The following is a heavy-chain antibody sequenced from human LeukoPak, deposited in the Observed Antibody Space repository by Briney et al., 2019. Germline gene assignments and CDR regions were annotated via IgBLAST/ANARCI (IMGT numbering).Heavy chain of an antibody. V-gene: IGHV3-30*03. CDR1: GFTFSSYG. Sequence: GGSLRLSCAASGFTFSSYGMHWVRQAPGKGLEWVAVTSADLNVRLYADSVKGRFTISRDNSRSTLYLQMNSLRPEDTAIYYCAREGYYGSGSPPSLYFDYWGQGTLVTVSS. D-gene: IGHD3-10*01. J-gene: IGHJ4*02. CDR2: TSADLNVR. CDR3: AREGYYGSGSPPSLYFDY.